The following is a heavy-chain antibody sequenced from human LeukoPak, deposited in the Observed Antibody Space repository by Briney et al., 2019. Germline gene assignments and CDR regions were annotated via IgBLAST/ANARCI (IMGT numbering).Heavy chain of an antibody. CDR3: ARSDMGIAAATH. V-gene: IGHV4-34*01. Sequence: SETLSLTCAVYGGSFSGYYWSWIRQPPGKGLEWIGEINHSGSTNYNPSLKSRVTISVDTSKNQFSLKLSSVTAADTAVYYCARSDMGIAAATHWGQGTLVTVSS. CDR2: INHSGST. D-gene: IGHD6-13*01. CDR1: GGSFSGYY. J-gene: IGHJ4*02.